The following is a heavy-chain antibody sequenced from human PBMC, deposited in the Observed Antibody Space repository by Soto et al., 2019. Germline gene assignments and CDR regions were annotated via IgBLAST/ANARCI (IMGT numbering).Heavy chain of an antibody. V-gene: IGHV3-73*02. CDR3: ARAPYYGD. D-gene: IGHD3-10*01. CDR2: VGSKAHRHAT. CDR1: GFTFSDSS. J-gene: IGHJ3*01. Sequence: EVQLVESGGNLVQPGGSLNLSCAASGFTFSDSSIHWVRQASGKGLEWLGRVGSKAHRHATAYAASLTGRFIISRDDSKNTAYLQMNSLQLDDTAVYFCARAPYYGDWGQGTKVTVSP.